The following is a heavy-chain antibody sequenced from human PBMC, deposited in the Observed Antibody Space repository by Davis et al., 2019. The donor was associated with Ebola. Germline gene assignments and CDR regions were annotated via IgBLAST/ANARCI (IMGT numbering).Heavy chain of an antibody. Sequence: AASVQVSCKASGYTFTSYGISWVRQATGQGLEWMGWMNPNSGNTGYAQKFQGRVTMTRNTSISTAYMELSSLRSEDTAVYYCARRVGARSGFDYWGQGSLVTVSS. CDR1: GYTFTSYG. V-gene: IGHV1-8*02. J-gene: IGHJ4*02. CDR2: MNPNSGNT. D-gene: IGHD1-26*01. CDR3: ARRVGARSGFDY.